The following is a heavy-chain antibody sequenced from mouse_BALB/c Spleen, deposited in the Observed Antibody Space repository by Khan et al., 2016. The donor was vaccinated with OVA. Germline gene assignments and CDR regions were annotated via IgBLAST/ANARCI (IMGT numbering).Heavy chain of an antibody. CDR1: GFSFSSYA. CDR2: ISTGGHYT. Sequence: EVELVESGGGLVKPGGSLKLSCSASGFSFSSYAMSWVRQTPEKRLEWVATISTGGHYTFYSDSVKGRVTSSRDNAKNTLYLQMSSLRSEDRAMYYCARSLVDY. J-gene: IGHJ2*01. V-gene: IGHV5-9-3*01. CDR3: ARSLVDY.